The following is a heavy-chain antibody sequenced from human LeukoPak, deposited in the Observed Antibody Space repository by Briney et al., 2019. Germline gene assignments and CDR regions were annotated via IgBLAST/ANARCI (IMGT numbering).Heavy chain of an antibody. CDR3: ARDQYSSSWTPNFDY. J-gene: IGHJ4*02. CDR2: INGGGDKT. V-gene: IGHV3-23*01. CDR1: GFSFTSYA. D-gene: IGHD6-13*01. Sequence: PGGSLRLSCAASGFSFTSYAMSWVRQAPGKGLEWVSGINGGGDKTYYRDSVKGRITISRDNSKNTLYLQMNSLRAEDTAVYYCARDQYSSSWTPNFDYWGQGTLVTVSS.